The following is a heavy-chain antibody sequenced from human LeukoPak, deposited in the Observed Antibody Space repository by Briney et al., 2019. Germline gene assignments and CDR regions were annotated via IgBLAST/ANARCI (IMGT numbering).Heavy chain of an antibody. CDR1: GFTFSSYS. D-gene: IGHD6-13*01. CDR3: ASAAVGTGDYFDY. CDR2: ISSSSSYI. Sequence: PGGSLRLSCAAYGFTFSSYSMNSVRQAPGKGLESVSSISSSSSYIYYADSLKGRFTISRDNAKNSLYLQMNSLRAEDTAVYYCASAAVGTGDYFDYWGQGTLVTVSS. V-gene: IGHV3-21*01. J-gene: IGHJ4*02.